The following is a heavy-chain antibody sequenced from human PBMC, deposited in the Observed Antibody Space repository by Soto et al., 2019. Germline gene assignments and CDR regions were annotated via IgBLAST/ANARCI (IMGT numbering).Heavy chain of an antibody. CDR1: GFTFSSYA. Sequence: GGSLRLSCAASGFTFSSYAMSWVRQAPGKGLEWVSAISGSGGSTYYADSVKGRFTISRDNSKNTLYLQMNSLRAEDTAVYYCAKGEYCSGGSCYSPFPLDYWGQGTLVTVSS. CDR2: ISGSGGST. D-gene: IGHD2-15*01. CDR3: AKGEYCSGGSCYSPFPLDY. V-gene: IGHV3-23*01. J-gene: IGHJ4*02.